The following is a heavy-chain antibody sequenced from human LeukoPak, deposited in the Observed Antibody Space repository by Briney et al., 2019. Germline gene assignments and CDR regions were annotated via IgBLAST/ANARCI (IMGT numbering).Heavy chain of an antibody. CDR2: ISWNSGSI. CDR1: GFTFDDYA. CDR3: AKERELLRFDY. Sequence: GGSLRLSCAASGFTFDDYAMHWVRQAPGKGLEWVSGISWNSGSIGYADSVKGRFTISRDNAKNSLYLQMNSLRGEDTALYYCAKERELLRFDYWGQGTLVSVSS. D-gene: IGHD1-26*01. J-gene: IGHJ4*02. V-gene: IGHV3-9*01.